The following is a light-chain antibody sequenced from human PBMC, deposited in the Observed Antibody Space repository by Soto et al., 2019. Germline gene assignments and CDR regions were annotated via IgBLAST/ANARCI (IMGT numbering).Light chain of an antibody. CDR1: ISDVGDYNY. Sequence: QSALTQPASVSGSPGQSITISCTGTISDVGDYNYVSWYQQHPGKAPKLMIYDVSNRPSGVSNRFSGSKSGNTASLTISGLQAEDEADYYCSSYTSSSPGVFGGGTKVTVL. CDR3: SSYTSSSPGV. J-gene: IGLJ2*01. CDR2: DVS. V-gene: IGLV2-14*01.